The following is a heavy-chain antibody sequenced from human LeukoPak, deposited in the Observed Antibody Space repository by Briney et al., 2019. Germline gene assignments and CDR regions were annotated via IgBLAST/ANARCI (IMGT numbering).Heavy chain of an antibody. CDR1: GGSFSGYY. CDR3: ATRPTPPYYYYYMDV. D-gene: IGHD4-23*01. J-gene: IGHJ6*03. V-gene: IGHV4-34*01. Sequence: SVTLSLTCAVYGGSFSGYYWSWIRQPPGKGLEWIGEINHSGSTNYNPSLKSRVTISVDTSKNQFSLKLNSVTAADTAVYYCATRPTPPYYYYYMDVWGKGTTVTVSS. CDR2: INHSGST.